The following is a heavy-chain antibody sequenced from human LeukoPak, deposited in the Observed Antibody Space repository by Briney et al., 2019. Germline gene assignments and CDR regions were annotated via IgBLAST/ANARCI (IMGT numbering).Heavy chain of an antibody. V-gene: IGHV3-48*04. CDR1: GFTFSIYG. J-gene: IGHJ6*04. Sequence: GSLRLSYAASGFTFSIYGMNWVRQAPGKGRGGVSYISSSGSTIYYADSVKGRFTISRDNAKNSLYLQMNSLRAEDTAVYYCAELGITMIGGVWGKGTTVTISS. CDR3: AELGITMIGGV. CDR2: ISSSGSTI. D-gene: IGHD3-10*02.